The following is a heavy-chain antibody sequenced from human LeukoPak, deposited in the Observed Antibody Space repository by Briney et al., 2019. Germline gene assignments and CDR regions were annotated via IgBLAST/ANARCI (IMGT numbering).Heavy chain of an antibody. CDR1: GYTFTNYG. CDR3: ARDFLHAESPCGMDV. V-gene: IGHV1-18*01. D-gene: IGHD2-8*01. Sequence: ASVKVSCKASGYTFTNYGISWVRQAPGQGLEWMGWISAYNGNTNYAQKLQGRVTMTTDTSTSTAHMELRSLRSDDTAVYYCARDFLHAESPCGMDVWGQGTTVTVSS. J-gene: IGHJ6*02. CDR2: ISAYNGNT.